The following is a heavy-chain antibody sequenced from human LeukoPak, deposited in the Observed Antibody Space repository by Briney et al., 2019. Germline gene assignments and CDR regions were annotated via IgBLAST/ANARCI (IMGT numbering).Heavy chain of an antibody. CDR2: ISGSGDST. V-gene: IGHV3-23*01. J-gene: IGHJ6*03. D-gene: IGHD3-10*01. Sequence: GGSLRLSCAASGFTFSSYAMSWVRQAPGKGLEWVSGISGSGDSTFYADSVKGRFTISRDNSKNTRYLQMNSLRAEDTAVYYCAKTYYSSRAHYYYYYYMDVWGKGTTVTISS. CDR3: AKTYYSSRAHYYYYYYMDV. CDR1: GFTFSSYA.